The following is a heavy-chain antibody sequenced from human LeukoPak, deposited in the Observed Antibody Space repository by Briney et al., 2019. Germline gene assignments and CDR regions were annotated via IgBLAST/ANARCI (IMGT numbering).Heavy chain of an antibody. J-gene: IGHJ1*01. CDR3: AAQGDSSGYYFEYFQH. CDR1: GGTFSSYA. CDR2: IIPIFGTA. V-gene: IGHV1-69*05. D-gene: IGHD3-22*01. Sequence: GASVNVSCKASGGTFSSYAISWVRQAPGQGLEWMGGIIPIFGTANYAQKFQGRVTITTDESTSIAYMELSSLRSEDTAVYYCAAQGDSSGYYFEYFQHWGQGTLVTVSS.